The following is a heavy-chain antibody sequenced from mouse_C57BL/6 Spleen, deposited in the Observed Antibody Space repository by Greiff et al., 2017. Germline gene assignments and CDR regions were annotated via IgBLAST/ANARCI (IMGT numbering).Heavy chain of an antibody. J-gene: IGHJ1*03. Sequence: DVMLVESGGGLVKPGGSLKLSCAASGFTFSSYTMSWVRQTPEKRLEWVATISGGGGNTYYPDSVKGRFTISRDNAKNTLYLQMSSLRSEDTALXYCARRAVVATGDFDVWGTGTTVTVSS. CDR3: ARRAVVATGDFDV. CDR2: ISGGGGNT. V-gene: IGHV5-9*01. D-gene: IGHD1-1*01. CDR1: GFTFSSYT.